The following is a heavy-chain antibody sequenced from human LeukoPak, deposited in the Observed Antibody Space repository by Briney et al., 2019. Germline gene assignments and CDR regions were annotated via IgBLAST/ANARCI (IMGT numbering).Heavy chain of an antibody. Sequence: GASVKVSCKASGYTFASYGITWVRQAPGQGLEWMGWISAYSGKTKYAQKLQGRVTMTTDTSTSTAYMELRSLRSDDTAVYYCARDLRRGSSSWYVSGGDYWGQGTLVTVSS. V-gene: IGHV1-18*01. D-gene: IGHD6-13*01. CDR2: ISAYSGKT. J-gene: IGHJ4*02. CDR3: ARDLRRGSSSWYVSGGDY. CDR1: GYTFASYG.